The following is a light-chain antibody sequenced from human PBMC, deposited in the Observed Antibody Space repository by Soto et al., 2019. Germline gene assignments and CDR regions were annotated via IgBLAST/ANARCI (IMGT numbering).Light chain of an antibody. V-gene: IGKV1-5*01. CDR1: QSISNW. J-gene: IGKJ1*01. CDR3: QQYYSYPPT. Sequence: GDLVPIPCRASQSISNWLAWYQQKPGKAPKLLIYDASTLEGGVPSRFRGSGSGTEFTLTINNLQTDDFATYYCQQYYSYPPTFGQGTKVDIK. CDR2: DAS.